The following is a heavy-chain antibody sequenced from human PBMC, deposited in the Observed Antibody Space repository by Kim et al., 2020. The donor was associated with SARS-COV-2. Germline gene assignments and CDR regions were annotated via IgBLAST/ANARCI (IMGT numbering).Heavy chain of an antibody. V-gene: IGHV4-39*01. CDR1: GGSISSSSYY. CDR3: ARPIAAAGRRPTSPFDP. D-gene: IGHD6-13*01. J-gene: IGHJ5*02. CDR2: IYYSGST. Sequence: SETLSLTCTVSGGSISSSSYYWGWIRQPPGKGLEWIGSIYYSGSTYYNPSLKSRVTISVDTSKNQFSLKLSSVTAADTAVYYCARPIAAAGRRPTSPFDPWGQGTLVTVSS.